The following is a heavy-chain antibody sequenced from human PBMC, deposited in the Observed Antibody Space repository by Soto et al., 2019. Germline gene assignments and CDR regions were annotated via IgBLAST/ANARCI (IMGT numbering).Heavy chain of an antibody. CDR3: ARGLLYCSSTSCYANYYYYMDV. D-gene: IGHD2-2*01. CDR2: MNPNSGNT. J-gene: IGHJ6*03. CDR1: GYTFTSYD. Sequence: QVQLVQSGAEVKKPGASVKVSCKASGYTFTSYDINWVRQATGQGLEWMGWMNPNSGNTGYAQKFQGRVTMTRNTSISTAYIELSSLRSEDTAVYYCARGLLYCSSTSCYANYYYYMDVWGKGTTVTVSS. V-gene: IGHV1-8*01.